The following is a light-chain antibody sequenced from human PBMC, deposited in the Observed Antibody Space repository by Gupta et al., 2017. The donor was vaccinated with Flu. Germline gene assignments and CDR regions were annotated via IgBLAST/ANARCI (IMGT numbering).Light chain of an antibody. CDR1: SSNIGNNA. J-gene: IGLJ1*01. V-gene: IGLV1-36*01. Sequence: QSELTQPPSVSEASRQRVTISCSGSSSNIGNNAVNWYQQLPGKAPKLLIYYDDLLPSGVSDRFSGSKSGTSASLAISGLQSEDEADYYCAAWDDSLNGHVFGTGTKVTVL. CDR2: YDD. CDR3: AAWDDSLNGHV.